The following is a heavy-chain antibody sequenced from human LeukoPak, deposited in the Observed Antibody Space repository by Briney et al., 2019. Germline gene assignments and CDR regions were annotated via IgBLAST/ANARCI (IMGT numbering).Heavy chain of an antibody. V-gene: IGHV1-2*02. D-gene: IGHD1-20*01. CDR2: INPNSGVS. CDR3: ARGGNWKEKAFDI. CDR1: GYSFTGYY. J-gene: IGHJ3*02. Sequence: ASVNVSCTTSGYSFTGYYMQWVRQAPGQELEWRGWINPNSGVSNYAQKFQGRVTMTTDTSISTAYMELSRLRSDDTAVYYCARGGNWKEKAFDIWGQGTMLTVSS.